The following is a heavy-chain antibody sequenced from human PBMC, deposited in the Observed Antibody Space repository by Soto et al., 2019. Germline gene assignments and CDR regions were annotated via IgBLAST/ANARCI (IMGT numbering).Heavy chain of an antibody. CDR2: ISSSSSYI. V-gene: IGHV3-21*01. J-gene: IGHJ4*02. D-gene: IGHD2-2*02. Sequence: GGSLRLSCAASGFTFSSYSMNWVHQAPGKGLEWVSSISSSSSYIYYADSVKGRFTISRDNAKNSLYLQMNSLRAEDTAVYYCARDRRYCSSTSCYTDFDYWGQGTLVTVSS. CDR1: GFTFSSYS. CDR3: ARDRRYCSSTSCYTDFDY.